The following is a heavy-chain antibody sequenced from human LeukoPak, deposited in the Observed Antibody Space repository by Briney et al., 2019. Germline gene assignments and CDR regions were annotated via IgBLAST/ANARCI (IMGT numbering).Heavy chain of an antibody. CDR3: ARDKFVVVPAALNNWFDP. D-gene: IGHD2-2*01. Sequence: PSETLSLTCAVSGYSISRGYYWGWIRQSPGKGLEWIGSTYRDGSTYYNPSLKSRVIISVDTSENQFSLKLNSVTAADTAVYYCARDKFVVVPAALNNWFDPWGRGTLVTVSS. V-gene: IGHV4-38-2*02. CDR1: GYSISRGYY. CDR2: TYRDGST. J-gene: IGHJ5*02.